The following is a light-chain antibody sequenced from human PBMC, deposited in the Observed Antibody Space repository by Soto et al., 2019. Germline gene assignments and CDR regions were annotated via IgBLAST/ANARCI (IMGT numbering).Light chain of an antibody. CDR3: QSYDSSLSGYV. CDR1: RSDIGSNF. CDR2: NSN. V-gene: IGLV1-44*01. Sequence: QSVLSQPPSASGTPGQTVIISCSGSRSDIGSNFVNWYQHLPGTAPKLLIYNSNQRPSGVPDRFSGSKSGTSASLAISGLQSEDEADYYCQSYDSSLSGYVFGTGTKGTVL. J-gene: IGLJ1*01.